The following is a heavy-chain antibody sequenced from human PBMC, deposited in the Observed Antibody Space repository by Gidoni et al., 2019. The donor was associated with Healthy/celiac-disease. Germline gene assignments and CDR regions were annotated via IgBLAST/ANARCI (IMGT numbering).Heavy chain of an antibody. CDR1: GFTFSSYA. J-gene: IGHJ6*02. CDR3: AKEVVAATLDYYYGMDV. V-gene: IGHV3-23*01. CDR2: ISGSGGST. D-gene: IGHD2-15*01. Sequence: EVQLLESGGGLVQPGGSLRLSCAASGFTFSSYAMRWVRQAPGKGLEWVSAISGSGGSTYYADSVKGRFTISRDNSKNTLYLQMNSLRAEDTAVYYCAKEVVAATLDYYYGMDVWGQGTTVTVSS.